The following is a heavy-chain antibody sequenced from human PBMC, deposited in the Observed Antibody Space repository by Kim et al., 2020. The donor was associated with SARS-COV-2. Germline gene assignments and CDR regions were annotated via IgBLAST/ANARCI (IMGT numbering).Heavy chain of an antibody. Sequence: SETLSLTCAVSGGSISSSNWWSWVRQPPGKGLEWIGEIYHSGSTNYNPSLKSRVTISVDKSKNQFSLKLSSVTAADTAVYYCARERAAAGTGTVDYWGQGTLVTVSS. D-gene: IGHD6-13*01. CDR2: IYHSGST. V-gene: IGHV4-4*02. CDR1: GGSISSSNW. J-gene: IGHJ4*02. CDR3: ARERAAAGTGTVDY.